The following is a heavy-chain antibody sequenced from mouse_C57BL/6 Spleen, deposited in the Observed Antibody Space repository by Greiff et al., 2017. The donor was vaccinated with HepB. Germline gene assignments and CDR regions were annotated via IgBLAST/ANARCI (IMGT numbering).Heavy chain of an antibody. D-gene: IGHD1-1*02. V-gene: IGHV1-69*01. J-gene: IGHJ4*01. CDR3: ARYYGLYYAMDY. CDR2: TDPSDRYT. Sequence: QGQLQQPGAEPVMPGASVKPSRKGSGYTFTSQWMHRGEQGPGQGPEWIGETDPSDRYTNYNQKFKGKSTLTVDKSSSTAYMQLSSLTSEDSAVYYCARYYGLYYAMDYWGQGTSVTVSS. CDR1: GYTFTSQW.